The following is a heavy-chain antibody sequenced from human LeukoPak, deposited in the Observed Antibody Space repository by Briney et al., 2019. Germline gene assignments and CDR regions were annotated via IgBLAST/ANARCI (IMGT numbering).Heavy chain of an antibody. V-gene: IGHV3-48*02. CDR1: RFTFSSYS. CDR2: ISSSGTI. CDR3: ARDVRWPRFVFDY. D-gene: IGHD5-12*01. J-gene: IGHJ4*02. Sequence: GGSLRLSCAASRFTFSSYSMNWVRQAPGKGLEWVSYISSSGTIYYADSVKGRFTISRDNAKNSLYLQMNSLRDEDTAVYYCARDVRWPRFVFDYWAREPWSPSPQ.